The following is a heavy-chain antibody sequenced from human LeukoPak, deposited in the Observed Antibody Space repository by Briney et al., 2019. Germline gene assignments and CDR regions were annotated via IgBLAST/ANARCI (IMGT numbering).Heavy chain of an antibody. CDR2: IYHSGST. D-gene: IGHD2/OR15-2a*01. V-gene: IGHV4-38-2*02. CDR3: ARDQGVIEGYDH. CDR1: GGSISSYY. J-gene: IGHJ4*02. Sequence: PSETLSLTCTVSGGSISSYYWSWIRQPPGKGLEWIGSIYHSGSTYYNPSLKSRVTISVDTSKNQFSLKLSSVTAADTAVYYCARDQGVIEGYDHWGQGTLVTVSS.